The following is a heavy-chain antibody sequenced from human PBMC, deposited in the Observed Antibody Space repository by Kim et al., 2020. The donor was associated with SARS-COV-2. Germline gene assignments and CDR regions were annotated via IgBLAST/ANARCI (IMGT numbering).Heavy chain of an antibody. D-gene: IGHD2-21*02. Sequence: ASVKVSCKASGYTFTSYGISWVRQAPGQGLEWMGWISPYNGNTNYAQKLQGRVTMTTDTSTSTAYMELRSLRSDDTAVYSCARDTSGIVVVTATLFYYYGMDVWGQGTTVTVS. CDR2: ISPYNGNT. J-gene: IGHJ6*02. CDR1: GYTFTSYG. CDR3: ARDTSGIVVVTATLFYYYGMDV. V-gene: IGHV1-18*01.